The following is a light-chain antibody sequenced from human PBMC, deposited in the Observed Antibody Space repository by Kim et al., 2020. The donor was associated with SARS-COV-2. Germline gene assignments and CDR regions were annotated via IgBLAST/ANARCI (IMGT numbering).Light chain of an antibody. CDR3: AAWDDSLTGVL. CDR2: TND. J-gene: IGLJ2*01. CDR1: SSNIGLNT. Sequence: GQRVIISCSGSSSNIGLNTVSWYQQLPGTAPKLLIYTNDQRPSGVPDRFSGSKSDTSASLAISGLQSDDEADYYCAAWDDSLTGVLFGGGTQLTVL. V-gene: IGLV1-44*01.